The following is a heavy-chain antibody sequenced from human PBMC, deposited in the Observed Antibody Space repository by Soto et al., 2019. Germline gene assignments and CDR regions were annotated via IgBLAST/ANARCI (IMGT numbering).Heavy chain of an antibody. V-gene: IGHV3-23*01. J-gene: IGHJ3*02. CDR3: GKDPNGDYVGAFDM. Sequence: GGSLRLSCAASGFTFKSYAMSWVRQAPGAGPEWVSGISASGGRTYYADSVKGRFTISRDNSKNTVVLEMNSLRVEDTALYYCGKDPNGDYVGAFDMWGRGAMVTVSS. CDR1: GFTFKSYA. D-gene: IGHD4-17*01. CDR2: ISASGGRT.